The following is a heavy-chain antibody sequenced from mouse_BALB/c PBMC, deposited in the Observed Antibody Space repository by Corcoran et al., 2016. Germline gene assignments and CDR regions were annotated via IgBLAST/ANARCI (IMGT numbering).Heavy chain of an antibody. V-gene: IGHV9-3-1*01. Sequence: QIQLVQSGPELKKPGETVKISCKASGYTFTNYGMNWVKQAPGKGLKWMGWINTYTGEPTYADDFKGRFAFYLETSASTAYLQINNLKNEETATYFCARGVGNDWYFDVWGAGTTVTVSS. CDR2: INTYTGEP. CDR1: GYTFTNYG. CDR3: ARGVGNDWYFDV. D-gene: IGHD2-1*01. J-gene: IGHJ1*01.